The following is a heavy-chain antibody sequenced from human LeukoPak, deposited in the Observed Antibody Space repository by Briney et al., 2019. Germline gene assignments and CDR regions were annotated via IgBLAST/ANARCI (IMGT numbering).Heavy chain of an antibody. V-gene: IGHV4-59*08. CDR3: ARHARLGSSSLYYYYGMDV. D-gene: IGHD6-6*01. CDR1: GGSISSYY. CDR2: IYYSGRT. J-gene: IGHJ6*02. Sequence: SETLSLTCTVSGGSISSYYWSWIRQPPGKGLEWIGYIYYSGRTNYNPSLKSRVTISVDTSKNQCSLKLSSVTAADTAVYYCARHARLGSSSLYYYYGMDVWGQGTTVTVSS.